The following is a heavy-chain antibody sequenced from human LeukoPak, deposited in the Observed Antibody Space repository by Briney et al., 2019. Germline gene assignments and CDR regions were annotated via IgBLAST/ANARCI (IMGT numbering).Heavy chain of an antibody. D-gene: IGHD6-13*01. CDR1: GYTLTELS. CDR3: ATSIAAHLGYDLDY. CDR2: FDPEDGET. J-gene: IGHJ4*02. Sequence: ASVKVSCKVSGYTLTELSMHWVRQAPGKGLEWMGGFDPEDGETIYAQKFQGRVTMTEDTSTDTAYMELSSLRSEDTAVYSCATSIAAHLGYDLDYWGQGTLVTVSS. V-gene: IGHV1-24*01.